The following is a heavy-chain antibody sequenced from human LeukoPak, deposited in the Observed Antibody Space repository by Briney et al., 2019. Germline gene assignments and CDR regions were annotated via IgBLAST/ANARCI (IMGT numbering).Heavy chain of an antibody. CDR1: GFTFSNAW. CDR3: AKDRVHIVVVTALDAFDI. D-gene: IGHD2-21*02. V-gene: IGHV3-23*01. Sequence: GGSLRLSCAASGFTFSNAWMSWVRQAPGKGLEWVSAISGSGGSTYYADSVKGRFTISRDNSKNTLYLQMNSLRAEDTAVYYCAKDRVHIVVVTALDAFDIWGQGTMVTVSS. CDR2: ISGSGGST. J-gene: IGHJ3*02.